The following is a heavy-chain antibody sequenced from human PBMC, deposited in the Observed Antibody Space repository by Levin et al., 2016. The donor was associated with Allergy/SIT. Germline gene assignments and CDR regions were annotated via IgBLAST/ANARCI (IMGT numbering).Heavy chain of an antibody. CDR1: GFTFSSYG. CDR3: ARDRRYYDSSGTALDY. Sequence: GESLKISCAASGFTFSSYGMHWVRQAPGKGLEWVAVIWYDGSNKYYADSVKGRFTISRDNSKNTLYLQMNSLRAEDTAVYYCARDRRYYDSSGTALDYWGQGTLVTVSS. D-gene: IGHD3-22*01. J-gene: IGHJ4*02. V-gene: IGHV3-33*01. CDR2: IWYDGSNK.